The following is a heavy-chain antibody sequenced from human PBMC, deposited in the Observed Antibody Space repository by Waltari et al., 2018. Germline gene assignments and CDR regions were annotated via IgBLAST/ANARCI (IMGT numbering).Heavy chain of an antibody. J-gene: IGHJ3*02. CDR2: IYPGDSDT. CDR3: ARRALHLGELSYGVIGAFDI. Sequence: EVQLVQSGAEVKKPGESLKISCKGSGYSFTSYWIVWVRQMPGKGLEWMGIIYPGDSDTRYSPSFQGQVTISADKSISTAYLQWSSLKASDTAMYYCARRALHLGELSYGVIGAFDIWGQGTMVTVSS. CDR1: GYSFTSYW. D-gene: IGHD3-16*02. V-gene: IGHV5-51*01.